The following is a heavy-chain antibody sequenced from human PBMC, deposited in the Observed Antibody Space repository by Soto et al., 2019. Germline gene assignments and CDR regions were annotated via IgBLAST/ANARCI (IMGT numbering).Heavy chain of an antibody. J-gene: IGHJ4*02. CDR2: IYYSGST. CDR1: GGSVSSYY. V-gene: IGHV4-59*08. D-gene: IGHD4-4*01. CDR3: ARHSNRNYGLYYFDF. Sequence: QVQLQESGPGLVKPSETLSLTCTVSGGSVSSYYWGWIRQSPGKALEWIGYIYYSGSTKYNPSLTSRGTMSVDTSNNQFSLRVSSVTAADTAVYYCARHSNRNYGLYYFDFWGLGALVTVSS.